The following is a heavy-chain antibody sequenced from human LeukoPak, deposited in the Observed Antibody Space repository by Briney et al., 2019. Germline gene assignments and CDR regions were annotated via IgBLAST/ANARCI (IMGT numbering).Heavy chain of an antibody. V-gene: IGHV3-23*01. Sequence: GGSLRLSCAASGFTFSSYAMNWVRQAPGKGLEWVSTISRSGGSTYYADPVKGRFTISRDNSKNTLYLQMNSLRAEDTAVYYCAKVLFGASYYYDYLDYWGQGTLVTVSS. CDR2: ISRSGGST. D-gene: IGHD1-26*01. J-gene: IGHJ4*02. CDR3: AKVLFGASYYYDYLDY. CDR1: GFTFSSYA.